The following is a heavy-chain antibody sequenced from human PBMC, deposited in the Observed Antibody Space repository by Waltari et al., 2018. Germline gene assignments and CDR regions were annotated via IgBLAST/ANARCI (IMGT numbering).Heavy chain of an antibody. CDR2: IYHSGST. V-gene: IGHV4-38-2*01. J-gene: IGHJ4*02. Sequence: QVQLQESGPGLVKPSETLSLTCAVSGYSISSGYYWGWIRQPPGKGLEWIGSIYHSGSTYYNPSLKSRVTISVDTSKNQFSLKLSSVTAADTAVYYCARLLHSSSRIFDYLGQGTLVTVSS. CDR3: ARLLHSSSRIFDY. CDR1: GYSISSGYY. D-gene: IGHD6-13*01.